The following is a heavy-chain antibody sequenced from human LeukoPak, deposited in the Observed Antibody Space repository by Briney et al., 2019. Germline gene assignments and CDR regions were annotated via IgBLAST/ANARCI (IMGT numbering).Heavy chain of an antibody. CDR2: IKRDGSEK. J-gene: IGHJ4*02. CDR3: AKEETVTGTVGNYYFDY. D-gene: IGHD6-19*01. Sequence: GGSLTLSCAGSGFFFSSYWMSWVRQAPGKGLEWVANIKRDGSEKSYVDSVKGRFTISRDNARNSLFLQMNSLRAEDTALYYCAKEETVTGTVGNYYFDYWGQGTLVTVSS. CDR1: GFFFSSYW. V-gene: IGHV3-7*03.